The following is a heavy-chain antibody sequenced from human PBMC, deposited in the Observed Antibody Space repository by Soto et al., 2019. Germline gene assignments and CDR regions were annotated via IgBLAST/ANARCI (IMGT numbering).Heavy chain of an antibody. V-gene: IGHV3-15*01. Sequence: EVQLVEPGGGSVKLGESLRVSCAASGFTFSIAWMSWVRQAPGKGLEWIGRIKSKTDGGTADYAAPVKGRFTISRDDSKNTLYLQMNSLKIEDTGVYYCSCRYFDYWGQGTLVTVSS. D-gene: IGHD2-15*01. J-gene: IGHJ4*02. CDR2: IKSKTDGGTA. CDR1: GFTFSIAW. CDR3: SCRYFDY.